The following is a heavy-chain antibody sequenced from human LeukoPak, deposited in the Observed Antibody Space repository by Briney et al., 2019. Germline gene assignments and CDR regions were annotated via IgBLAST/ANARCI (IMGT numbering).Heavy chain of an antibody. CDR2: INSDGSTT. CDR3: TTARITMIVVVTLAGYFDY. J-gene: IGHJ4*02. D-gene: IGHD3-22*01. CDR1: GFTFSSYW. Sequence: GGSLRLSCAASGFTFSSYWMHWVRQAPGKGLVWVSRINSDGSTTSYADSVMGRFTISRDNAKNTLYLQMNSLRAEDTAVYYCTTARITMIVVVTLAGYFDYWGQGTLVTVSS. V-gene: IGHV3-74*01.